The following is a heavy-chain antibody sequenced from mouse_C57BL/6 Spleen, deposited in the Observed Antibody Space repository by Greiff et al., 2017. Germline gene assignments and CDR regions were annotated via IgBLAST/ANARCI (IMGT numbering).Heavy chain of an antibody. D-gene: IGHD1-1*01. CDR3: ARGGATVVAEAMDY. V-gene: IGHV1-52*01. J-gene: IGHJ4*01. Sequence: QFQLQQPGAELVRPGSSVKLSCKASGYTFTSYWMHWVKQRPIQGLEWIGNIDPSDSETHYNQKFKDKATLTVDKSSSTAYMQLSSLTSEDSAVYYCARGGATVVAEAMDYWGQGTSVTVSS. CDR2: IDPSDSET. CDR1: GYTFTSYW.